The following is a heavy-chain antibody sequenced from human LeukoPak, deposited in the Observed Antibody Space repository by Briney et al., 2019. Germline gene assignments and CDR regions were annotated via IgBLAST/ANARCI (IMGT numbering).Heavy chain of an antibody. D-gene: IGHD3-9*01. Sequence: PGGSLRLSCAGSGFTFSAYWMSWVRHTPGKGLEWVANIKQDGSDKYYVDSVRGRFTVSRDNAKNSLYLQMNSLRDEDTAVYYCARVEATGSQNLFLLLDYWGQGALVTVSS. CDR1: GFTFSAYW. CDR2: IKQDGSDK. J-gene: IGHJ4*02. V-gene: IGHV3-7*01. CDR3: ARVEATGSQNLFLLLDY.